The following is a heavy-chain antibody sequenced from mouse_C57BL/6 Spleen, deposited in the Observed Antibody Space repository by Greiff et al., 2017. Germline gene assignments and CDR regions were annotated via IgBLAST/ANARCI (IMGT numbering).Heavy chain of an antibody. J-gene: IGHJ2*01. V-gene: IGHV1-59*01. D-gene: IGHD2-4*01. CDR2: IDPSDSYT. CDR1: GYTFTSYW. CDR3: ARSEGLRPFDY. Sequence: VQLQQSGAELVRPGTSVKLSCKASGYTFTSYWMHWVKQRPGQGLEWIGVIDPSDSYTNYNQKLKGKATLTVDTSSSTAYMQLSSLTSEDSAVYYCARSEGLRPFDYWGQGTTLTVSS.